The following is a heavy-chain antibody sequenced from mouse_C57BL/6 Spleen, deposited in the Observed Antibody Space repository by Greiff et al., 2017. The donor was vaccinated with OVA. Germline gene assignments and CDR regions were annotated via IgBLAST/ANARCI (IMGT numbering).Heavy chain of an antibody. Sequence: LVESGAELARPGASVKLSCKASGYTFTSYGISWVKQRTGQGLEWIGEIYPRSGNTYYNEKFKGKATLTADKSSSTAYMELRSLTSEDSAVYFCAREGAGLFFDYWGQGTTLTVSS. V-gene: IGHV1-81*01. CDR3: AREGAGLFFDY. CDR1: GYTFTSYG. J-gene: IGHJ2*01. D-gene: IGHD6-1*01. CDR2: IYPRSGNT.